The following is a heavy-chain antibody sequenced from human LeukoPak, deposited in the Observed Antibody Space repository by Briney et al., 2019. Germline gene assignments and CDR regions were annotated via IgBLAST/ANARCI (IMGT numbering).Heavy chain of an antibody. CDR2: IYYSGST. CDR3: ARDVEQLVFDY. CDR1: GGPISSYY. V-gene: IGHV4-59*01. Sequence: SSETLSLTCTVSGGPISSYYWSWIRQPPGKGLEWIGYIYYSGSTNYNPSLKSRVTISVDTSKNQFSLKLSSVTAADTAVYYCARDVEQLVFDYWGQGTLVTVSS. D-gene: IGHD6-6*01. J-gene: IGHJ4*02.